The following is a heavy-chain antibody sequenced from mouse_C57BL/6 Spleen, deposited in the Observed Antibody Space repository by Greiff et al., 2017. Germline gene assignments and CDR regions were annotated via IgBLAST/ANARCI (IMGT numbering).Heavy chain of an antibody. Sequence: EVKVEESGEGLVKPGGSLKLPCAASGFTFSSYAMSWVRQTPEKRLEWVAYISSGGDYIYYADTVKGRFTISRDNARNTLYLQMSSLKSEDTAMYYCTRDEGTTVVATGGYAMDYWGQGTSVTVSS. J-gene: IGHJ4*01. V-gene: IGHV5-9-1*02. CDR2: ISSGGDYI. CDR1: GFTFSSYA. CDR3: TRDEGTTVVATGGYAMDY. D-gene: IGHD1-1*01.